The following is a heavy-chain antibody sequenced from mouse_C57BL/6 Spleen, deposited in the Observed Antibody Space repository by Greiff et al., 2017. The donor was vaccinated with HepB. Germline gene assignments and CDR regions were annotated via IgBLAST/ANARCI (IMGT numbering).Heavy chain of an antibody. CDR3: ARYSMGSFDV. CDR2: IYPRSGNT. V-gene: IGHV1-81*01. J-gene: IGHJ1*03. Sequence: QVQLKQSGAELARPGASVKLSCKASGYTFTSYGISWVKQRTGQGLEWIGEIYPRSGNTYYNEKFKGKATMTADKSSSTAYMELRSLTSEDSAVYFFARYSMGSFDVWGTGTTVTVSS. CDR1: GYTFTSYG.